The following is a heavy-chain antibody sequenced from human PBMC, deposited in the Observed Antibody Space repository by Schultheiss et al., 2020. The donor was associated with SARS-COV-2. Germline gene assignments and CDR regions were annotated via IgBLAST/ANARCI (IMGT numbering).Heavy chain of an antibody. CDR1: GFTFDDYA. Sequence: GGSLRLSCAASGFTFDDYAMHWVRQAPGKGLEWVAVISYDGSNKYYADSVKGRFTISRDNSKNTLYLQMNSLRAEDTAVYYCQGGWLQLHSAVDYWGQGTLVTVSS. CDR3: QGGWLQLHSAVDY. CDR2: ISYDGSNK. J-gene: IGHJ4*02. V-gene: IGHV3-30*03. D-gene: IGHD5-24*01.